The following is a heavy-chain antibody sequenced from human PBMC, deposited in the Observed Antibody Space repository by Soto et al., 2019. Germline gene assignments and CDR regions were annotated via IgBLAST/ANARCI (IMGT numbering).Heavy chain of an antibody. CDR2: IYYSGST. V-gene: IGHV4-31*03. J-gene: IGHJ4*02. D-gene: IGHD2-15*01. CDR1: GGSISSGAYY. Sequence: PSATLSLTCTVSGGSISSGAYYWSWIRQHPGKGLEWIGSIYYSGSTYYNPSLKSRVTISLDTSKNQFSLKLSSVTAADTAVYYCARDNSGGWSPFDYWGQGTLVTVSS. CDR3: ARDNSGGWSPFDY.